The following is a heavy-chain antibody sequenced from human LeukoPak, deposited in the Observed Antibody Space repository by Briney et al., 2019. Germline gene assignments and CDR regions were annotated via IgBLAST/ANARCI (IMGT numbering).Heavy chain of an antibody. CDR3: AREWLLEDTAMGPLSWFDP. J-gene: IGHJ5*02. V-gene: IGHV4-61*02. Sequence: SETLSLTCTVSGGSIRSGTYYWSWIRQPAGKGLEWLGRIYTSGSTNYNPSLKSRVTISVDTSKNQFSLKLSSVTAADTAVYYCAREWLLEDTAMGPLSWFDPWGQGTLVTVSS. D-gene: IGHD5-18*01. CDR1: GGSIRSGTYY. CDR2: IYTSGST.